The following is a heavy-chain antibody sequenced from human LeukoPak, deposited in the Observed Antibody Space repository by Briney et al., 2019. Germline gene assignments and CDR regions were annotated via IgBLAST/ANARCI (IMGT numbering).Heavy chain of an antibody. J-gene: IGHJ4*02. Sequence: SQTLSLTCTVSGGSISSGSYYWSWIRQPAGKGLEWIGRIFTSENTNYNPSLKSRVTMSVDTSKNQFSLKLSSVTAADTAVYYCASLRLGSSWADYWGQGTLVTVSS. CDR3: ASLRLGSSWADY. CDR1: GGSISSGSYY. D-gene: IGHD6-13*01. V-gene: IGHV4-61*02. CDR2: IFTSENT.